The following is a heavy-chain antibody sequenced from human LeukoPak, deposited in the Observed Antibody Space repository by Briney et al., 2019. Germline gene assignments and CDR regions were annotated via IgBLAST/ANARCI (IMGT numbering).Heavy chain of an antibody. V-gene: IGHV3-7*01. J-gene: IGHJ6*02. CDR1: GFTFSDYW. Sequence: GGSLRLSCAASGFTFSDYWMSWVRQAPGKGLEWVANIKQDGSEKYYVDSVKGRFTISRDNAKNSLYLQMNSLRAEDTAVYYCAREQPGYYGMDVWGQGTTVTVSS. D-gene: IGHD1-1*01. CDR3: AREQPGYYGMDV. CDR2: IKQDGSEK.